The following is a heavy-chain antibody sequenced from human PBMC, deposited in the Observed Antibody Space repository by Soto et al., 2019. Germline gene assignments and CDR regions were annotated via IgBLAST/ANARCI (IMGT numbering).Heavy chain of an antibody. J-gene: IGHJ6*02. CDR2: IDPSDSYT. CDR1: GYSFTSYW. V-gene: IGHV5-10-1*01. CDR3: ARLGGGEAYYYGMDV. Sequence: LGESLKISCKGSGYSFTSYWISWVRQMPGKGLEWMGRIDPSDSYTNYSPSFQGHVTISADKSISTAYLQWSSLKASDTAMYYCARLGGGEAYYYGMDVWGQGTTVTVSS. D-gene: IGHD3-16*01.